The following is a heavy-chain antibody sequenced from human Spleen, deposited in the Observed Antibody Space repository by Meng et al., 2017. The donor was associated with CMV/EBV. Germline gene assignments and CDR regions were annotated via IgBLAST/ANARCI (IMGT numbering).Heavy chain of an antibody. Sequence: SETLSLTCTVSGGSISSSSYYWGWIRQPPGKGLEWIGSIYYSGSTYYNPSLKSRVTISVDTSKNQFSLKLSSVTAADTAVYYCARDRTGGDYGMDVWGQGTTVTVSS. D-gene: IGHD3-10*01. CDR1: GGSISSSSYY. V-gene: IGHV4-39*07. CDR2: IYYSGST. CDR3: ARDRTGGDYGMDV. J-gene: IGHJ6*02.